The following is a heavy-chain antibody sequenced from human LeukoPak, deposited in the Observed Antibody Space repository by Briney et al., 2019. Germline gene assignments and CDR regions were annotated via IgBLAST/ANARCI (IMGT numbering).Heavy chain of an antibody. CDR3: AKPPIAAAGTWYFDY. D-gene: IGHD6-13*01. CDR2: ISGSGGST. V-gene: IGHV3-23*01. Sequence: GGSLRLSCAASGFTFSSYAMSWVRQAPGKGLEWVSAISGSGGSTYYADSVKGRFTISRDNSKNTLYLQMNSLRAEGTAVYYCAKPPIAAAGTWYFDYWGQGTLVTVSS. CDR1: GFTFSSYA. J-gene: IGHJ4*02.